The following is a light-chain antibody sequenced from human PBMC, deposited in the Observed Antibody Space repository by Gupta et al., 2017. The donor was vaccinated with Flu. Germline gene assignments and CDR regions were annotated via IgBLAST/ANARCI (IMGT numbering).Light chain of an antibody. V-gene: IGLV2-14*01. CDR3: SRHESSGMWV. J-gene: IGLJ3*02. CDR2: EIS. Sequence: SVTITCTGSSAEVGTNNEGCWYQQTPGQAHRRMIEEISNSCAGVSDRFSGSKSGNTAALKISGAQADDESDYYCSRHESSGMWVFGGGTKMTVL. CDR1: SAEVGTNNE.